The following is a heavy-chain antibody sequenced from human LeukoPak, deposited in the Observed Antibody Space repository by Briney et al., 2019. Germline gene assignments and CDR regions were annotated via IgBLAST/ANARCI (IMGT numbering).Heavy chain of an antibody. D-gene: IGHD3-10*01. CDR2: MNPNSGNT. V-gene: IGHV1-8*03. CDR1: GYT. J-gene: IGHJ6*03. CDR3: ARAGSYYYYYMDV. Sequence: AASVKVSCKTSGYTINWVRQATGQGLEWMGWMNPNSGNTGYAQKFQGRVTITRNTSISTAYMELSSLRSEDTAVYYCARAGSYYYYYMDVWVKATTVTVSS.